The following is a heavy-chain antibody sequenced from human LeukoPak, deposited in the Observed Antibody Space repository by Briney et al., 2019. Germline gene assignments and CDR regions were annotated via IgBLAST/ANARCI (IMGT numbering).Heavy chain of an antibody. V-gene: IGHV3-11*05. CDR1: GFTFSDYY. Sequence: KPGGSLRLSCAASGFTFSDYYMSWIRQAPGKGLEWVSYISSSSSYTNYADSVKGRFTISRDNSKNTLYLQMNSLRAEDTAVYYCAKVKPLAAGGPMVCWGQGTLVTVSS. CDR3: AKVKPLAAGGPMVC. J-gene: IGHJ4*02. D-gene: IGHD6-13*01. CDR2: ISSSSSYT.